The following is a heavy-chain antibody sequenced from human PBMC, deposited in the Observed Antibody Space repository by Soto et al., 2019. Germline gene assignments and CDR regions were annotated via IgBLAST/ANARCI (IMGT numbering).Heavy chain of an antibody. CDR3: VRGVPYYYDSSGYYQADLFDY. Sequence: SQTLSLTCAISGDSVSSNSAAWNWIRQSPSRGLEWLGRTYYRSKWYNDYAVSVKSRITINPDTSKNQFSLQLNSVTPEDTAVYYCVRGVPYYYDSSGYYQADLFDYWGQGTLVTVSS. CDR1: GDSVSSNSAA. D-gene: IGHD3-22*01. V-gene: IGHV6-1*01. CDR2: TYYRSKWYN. J-gene: IGHJ4*02.